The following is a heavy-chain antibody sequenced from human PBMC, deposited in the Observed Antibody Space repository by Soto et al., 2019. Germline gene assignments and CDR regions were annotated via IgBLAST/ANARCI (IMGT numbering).Heavy chain of an antibody. CDR1: GFIFSDYT. V-gene: IGHV3-48*02. D-gene: IGHD6-13*01. Sequence: EVQLVESGGDLVQPGGSLRLSCAASGFIFSDYTMTWVRQAPGRGLELVSHISSSGGAILDAESVKGRFTVSRDNAKNSLYLQMNSLRDEDTAVYFGARDHGGSSWCVGVYYFFGMDVGGQGTAVTVSS. J-gene: IGHJ6*02. CDR3: ARDHGGSSWCVGVYYFFGMDV. CDR2: ISSSGGAI.